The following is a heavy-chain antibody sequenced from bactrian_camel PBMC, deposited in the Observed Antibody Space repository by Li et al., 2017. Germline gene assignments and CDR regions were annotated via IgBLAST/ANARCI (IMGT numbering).Heavy chain of an antibody. V-gene: IGHV3-1*01. J-gene: IGHJ4*01. CDR2: INYSGGTT. CDR1: GFTFTASS. Sequence: VQLVESGGGLVQPGGSLRLSCGTSGFTFTASSMSWVRQAPGKALEWVSGINYSGGTTNYAQSVKGRFTISRNNPKNTLYLQMNNVQSEDTALYYCAKGLYSTADALGHTVRGQGTQVTVS. D-gene: IGHD1*01.